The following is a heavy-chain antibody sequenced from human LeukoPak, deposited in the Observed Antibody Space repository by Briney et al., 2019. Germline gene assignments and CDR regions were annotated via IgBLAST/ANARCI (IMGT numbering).Heavy chain of an antibody. V-gene: IGHV3-23*01. J-gene: IGHJ4*02. Sequence: GGSLRLSCTASGFIFSTYTMTWVRQAPGKGLEWVSTSSFGGRSIYYADSVQGRFTISRDNSKSTLCLQMNSLRAEDTAVYYCAKQLGYCSDGSCYFPYWGQGTLVTVSS. CDR3: AKQLGYCSDGSCYFPY. CDR2: SSFGGRSI. CDR1: GFIFSTYT. D-gene: IGHD2-15*01.